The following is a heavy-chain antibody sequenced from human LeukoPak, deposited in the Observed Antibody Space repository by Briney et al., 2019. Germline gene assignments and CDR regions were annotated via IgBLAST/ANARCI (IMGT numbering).Heavy chain of an antibody. J-gene: IGHJ4*02. CDR2: IYHSGST. D-gene: IGHD2-15*01. V-gene: IGHV4-30-2*01. Sequence: SQTLSLTCTVSGGSISSGGYYWSWIRQPPGKGLEWIGYIYHSGSTYYNPSLKSRVTISVDTTKNQFSLKLSSVTAADTAVYYCARDPPGYCSGGSCYSGGYWGQGTLVTVSS. CDR3: ARDPPGYCSGGSCYSGGY. CDR1: GGSISSGGYY.